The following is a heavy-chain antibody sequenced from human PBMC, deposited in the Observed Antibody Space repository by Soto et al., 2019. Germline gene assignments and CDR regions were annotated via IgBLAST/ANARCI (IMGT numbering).Heavy chain of an antibody. CDR1: CDSIISSDFS. CDR2: IFYLGSS. V-gene: IGHV4-39*01. J-gene: IGHJ5*02. Sequence: SETLSLTCTVSCDSIISSDFSWGWVREPPGKGLEWIGSIFYLGSSYYNPSLKSRVTMSVDTSKNQFSLRLRSVTAADTALYFCARHSLALRKNNWFDPWGQGIMVTVSS. D-gene: IGHD3-3*02. CDR3: ARHSLALRKNNWFDP.